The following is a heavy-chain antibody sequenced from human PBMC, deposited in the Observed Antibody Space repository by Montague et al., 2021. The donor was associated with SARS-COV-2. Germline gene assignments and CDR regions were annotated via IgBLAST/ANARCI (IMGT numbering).Heavy chain of an antibody. CDR2: IKQDGSEK. CDR3: ARSSSIAVAAAY. D-gene: IGHD6-19*01. Sequence: SLRLSCSASGFTFSSYWMSWVRQAPGKGLEWVANIKQDGSEKYYXDSVKGRFTISRDNAKNSLYLQMNSLRAEDTAVYYCARSSSIAVAAAYWGQGTLVTVSS. CDR1: GFTFSSYW. V-gene: IGHV3-7*01. J-gene: IGHJ4*02.